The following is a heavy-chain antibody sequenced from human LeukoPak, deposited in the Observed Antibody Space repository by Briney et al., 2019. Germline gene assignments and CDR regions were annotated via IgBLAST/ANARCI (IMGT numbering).Heavy chain of an antibody. CDR3: ARSLSTDFDY. Sequence: GGSLRLSCAASGFTFSSFGMNWVRQAPGEGLEWISYISTSSLNTIHYADSVKGRFTIPRDNAKNSLFLQMNSLRAEDTAVYYCARSLSTDFDYWGQGILVTVSS. D-gene: IGHD5/OR15-5a*01. V-gene: IGHV3-48*04. CDR2: ISTSSLNTI. CDR1: GFTFSSFG. J-gene: IGHJ4*02.